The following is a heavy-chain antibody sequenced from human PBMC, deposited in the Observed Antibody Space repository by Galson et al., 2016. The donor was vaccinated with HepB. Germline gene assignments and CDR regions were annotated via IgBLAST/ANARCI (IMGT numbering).Heavy chain of an antibody. CDR2: VSGSGHST. D-gene: IGHD2-15*01. J-gene: IGHJ4*02. CDR1: GVSFSEYD. Sequence: SLRLSCAASGVSFSEYDMKWVRQAPGKGLEWVSGVSGSGHSTYYADSVKGRFTISRDNSKNTVYLQAHSLRAEDTAVYYCAKDRYCSGGYCPLDYWGQGTLVTVSS. V-gene: IGHV3-23*01. CDR3: AKDRYCSGGYCPLDY.